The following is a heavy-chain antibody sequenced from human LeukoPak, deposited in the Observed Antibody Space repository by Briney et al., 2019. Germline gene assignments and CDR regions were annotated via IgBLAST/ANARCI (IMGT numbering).Heavy chain of an antibody. J-gene: IGHJ4*02. CDR1: GGSISSYY. CDR2: IYYSGST. CDR3: ASGYSYDLFDY. V-gene: IGHV4-59*12. Sequence: SETLSLTCTVSGGSISSYYWSWIRQPPGKGLEWIGYIYYSGSTYYNPSLKSRVTISVHTSKNQFSLKLSSVTAADTAVYYCASGYSYDLFDYWGQGTLVTVSS. D-gene: IGHD5-18*01.